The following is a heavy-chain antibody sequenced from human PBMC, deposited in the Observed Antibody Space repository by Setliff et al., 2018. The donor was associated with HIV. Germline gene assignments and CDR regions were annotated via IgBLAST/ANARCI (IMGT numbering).Heavy chain of an antibody. CDR2: VYYSGRT. CDR3: ARSKTFYDFWGGYYTHGAFKI. D-gene: IGHD3-3*01. CDR1: GGSISSSSYY. Sequence: SETLSLTCTVSGGSISSSSYYWGLIRQPPGKGLEWIGSVYYSGRTYYNLSLKSRVTISVDTSKNQFSLNLTSVTAADTAVYYCARSKTFYDFWGGYYTHGAFKIWGLGTMVT. V-gene: IGHV4-39*07. J-gene: IGHJ3*02.